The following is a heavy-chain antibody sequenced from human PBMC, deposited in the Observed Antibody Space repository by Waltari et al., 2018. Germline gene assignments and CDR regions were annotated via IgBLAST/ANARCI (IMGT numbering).Heavy chain of an antibody. CDR1: GGSFSGYY. CDR2: INHSGST. CDR3: ARGVLEWLYDYYYMDV. V-gene: IGHV4-34*01. D-gene: IGHD3-3*01. J-gene: IGHJ6*03. Sequence: QVQLQQWGAGLLKPSETLSLTCAVYGGSFSGYYWSWIRQPPGKGLEWIGEINHSGSTNYNPSLKSRVTISVDTSKNQFSLKLSSVTAADTAVYYCARGVLEWLYDYYYMDVWGKGTTVTVSS.